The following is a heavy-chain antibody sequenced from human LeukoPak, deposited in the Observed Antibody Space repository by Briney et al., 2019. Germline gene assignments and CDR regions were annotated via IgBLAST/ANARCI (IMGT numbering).Heavy chain of an antibody. CDR3: ARIEVAGTGLVY. CDR1: GGSISSGGYY. Sequence: SETLSLTCTVSGGSISSGGYYWSWGRQHRGKGLDWIMNIYYSGSNYYNPSLKGRVTISVDKSKNQFSLKMSTVTAADTAVYYCARIEVAGTGLVYWGQGTLVTVSS. CDR2: IYYSGSN. V-gene: IGHV4-31*03. J-gene: IGHJ4*02. D-gene: IGHD6-19*01.